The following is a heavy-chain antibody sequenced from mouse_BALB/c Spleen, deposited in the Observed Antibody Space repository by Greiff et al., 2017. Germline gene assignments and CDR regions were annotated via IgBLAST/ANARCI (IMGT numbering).Heavy chain of an antibody. CDR1: GFTFSSYG. J-gene: IGHJ2*01. V-gene: IGHV5-6-3*01. D-gene: IGHD1-1*01. CDR2: INSNGGST. CDR3: AREGALRYPLDY. Sequence: DVKLVESGGGLVQPGGSLKLSCAASGFTFSSYGMSWVRQTPDKRLELVATINSNGGSTYYPDSVKGRFTISRDNAKNTLYLQMSSLKSEDTAMYYCAREGALRYPLDYWGQGTTLTVSS.